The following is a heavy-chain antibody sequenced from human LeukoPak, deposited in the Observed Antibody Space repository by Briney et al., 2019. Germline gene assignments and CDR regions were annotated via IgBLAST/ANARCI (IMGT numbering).Heavy chain of an antibody. CDR2: IKSETDGGTE. J-gene: IGHJ5*02. CDR1: GFSVSSNY. V-gene: IGHV3-15*01. CDR3: STKSPVDP. Sequence: GGSLRLSCAASGFSVSSNYMSWVRQAPGKGPEWLGHIKSETDGGTEDYAAPVKGRFTISRDDSKNTLYLQMNSLKTEDTAVYYGSTKSPVDPWGQGNLVTVSS.